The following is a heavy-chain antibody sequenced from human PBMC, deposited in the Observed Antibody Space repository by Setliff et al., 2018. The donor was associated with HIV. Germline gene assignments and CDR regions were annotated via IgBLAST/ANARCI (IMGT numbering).Heavy chain of an antibody. Sequence: SETLSLTCTVSGYSISSGYYWGWIRQPPGKGLEWIGSIYHSGITYYNSSLKSRVTISVDNSKNTLYLQMSSLRDEDTAVYYCAKVLVFGIDVFDIWGQGTMVTVSS. CDR1: GYSISSGYY. J-gene: IGHJ3*02. CDR3: AKVLVFGIDVFDI. D-gene: IGHD3-10*02. V-gene: IGHV4-38-2*02. CDR2: IYHSGIT.